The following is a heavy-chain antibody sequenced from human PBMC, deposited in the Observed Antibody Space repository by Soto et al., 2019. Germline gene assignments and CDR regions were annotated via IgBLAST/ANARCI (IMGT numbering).Heavy chain of an antibody. CDR1: GYTFTSYG. V-gene: IGHV1-18*01. J-gene: IGHJ6*02. CDR3: ARGYSSSWATYYYYYGMDV. D-gene: IGHD6-13*01. CDR2: ISAYNGNT. Sequence: ASVKVACKASGYTFTSYGISWVRQAPGQGLEWMGWISAYNGNTNYAQKLQGRVTMTTDTSTSTAYMELRSLRSDDTAVYYCARGYSSSWATYYYYYGMDVWGQGTTVTAP.